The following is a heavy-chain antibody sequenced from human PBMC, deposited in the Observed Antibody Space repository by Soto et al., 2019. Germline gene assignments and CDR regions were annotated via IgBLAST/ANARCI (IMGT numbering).Heavy chain of an antibody. CDR1: GFTFSSYA. V-gene: IGHV3-23*01. Sequence: GGSLRLSCAASGFTFSSYAMSWVRQAPGKGLEWVSAISGSGGSTYYADSVKGRFTISRDNSKNTLYLQMNSLRAEDTAVYYCAKVVGYDFWSGYYPFDYWGQGTLVT. CDR2: ISGSGGST. D-gene: IGHD3-3*01. CDR3: AKVVGYDFWSGYYPFDY. J-gene: IGHJ4*02.